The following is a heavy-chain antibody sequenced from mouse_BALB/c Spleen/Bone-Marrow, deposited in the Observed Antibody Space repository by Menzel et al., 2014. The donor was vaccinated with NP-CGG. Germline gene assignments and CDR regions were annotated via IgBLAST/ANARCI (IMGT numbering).Heavy chain of an antibody. CDR2: ISYSGGT. CDR1: GYSITSDYA. V-gene: IGHV3-2*02. D-gene: IGHD2-14*01. Sequence: EVMLVESGPGLVKPSQSLSLTCTVTGYSITSDYAWNWIRQFPGNKLERMGYISYSGGTNYNPSLKSRISITRDTSKNLFFLHLNSVTTEDTATYYCARVYYYRYWYFDVWGAGTTVTVSS. CDR3: ARVYYYRYWYFDV. J-gene: IGHJ1*01.